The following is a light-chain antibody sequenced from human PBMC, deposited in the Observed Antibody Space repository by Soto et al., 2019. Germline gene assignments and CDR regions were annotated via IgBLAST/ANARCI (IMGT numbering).Light chain of an antibody. CDR3: CSYTTNNTYV. J-gene: IGLJ1*01. CDR2: EVS. CDR1: SSDIGAYNY. V-gene: IGLV2-14*01. Sequence: QSALTQPASVSGSPGQSITISCTGTSSDIGAYNYVSWYQQHSGKAPKLMIYEVSNRPSGTSNRFSGSKSGDTASLTISGLHREDEADYYCCSYTTNNTYVFGTGTKATVL.